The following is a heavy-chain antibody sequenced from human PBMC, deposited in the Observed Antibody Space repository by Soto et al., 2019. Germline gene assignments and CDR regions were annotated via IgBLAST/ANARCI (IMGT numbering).Heavy chain of an antibody. CDR1: GFTFSSYG. D-gene: IGHD2-15*01. Sequence: HPGGSLRLSCAASGFTFSSYGMHWVRQAPGKGLEWVAVISYDGSNKYYADSVKGRFTISRDNSKNTLYLQMNSLRAEDTAVYYCAKGADCSGGSCYRKFYYYYGMDVWGQGTTVTVSS. J-gene: IGHJ6*02. CDR3: AKGADCSGGSCYRKFYYYYGMDV. CDR2: ISYDGSNK. V-gene: IGHV3-30*18.